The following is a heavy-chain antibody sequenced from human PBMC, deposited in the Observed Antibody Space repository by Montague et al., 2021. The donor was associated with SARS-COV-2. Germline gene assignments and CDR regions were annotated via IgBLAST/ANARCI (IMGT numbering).Heavy chain of an antibody. CDR3: ARQVGTMIVVAIIKLRYYFDS. Sequence: SETLSLTCTVSGGSISSSSYYWGWIRQPPGKGLEWTGSIYYSGSTYYNPSLKSRVTISVDTSKNQFSLKLSSVTAADTAVYYCARQVGTMIVVAIIKLRYYFDSGGQGTRGPVSS. J-gene: IGHJ4*02. CDR2: IYYSGST. CDR1: GGSISSSSYY. V-gene: IGHV4-39*01. D-gene: IGHD3-22*01.